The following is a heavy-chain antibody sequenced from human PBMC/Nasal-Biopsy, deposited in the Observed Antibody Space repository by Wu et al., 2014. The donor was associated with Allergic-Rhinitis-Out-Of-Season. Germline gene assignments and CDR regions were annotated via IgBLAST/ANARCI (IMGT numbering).Heavy chain of an antibody. CDR2: IYHTGST. CDR1: GGSITNNNYY. Sequence: TLSLTCAVSGGSITNNNYYWGWIRQPPGKGLEWIGAIYHTGSTYYTPSLMSRVTISVDTSKDQFSLKVSSVSAGDTGVYYCARQRGREKQLGDPDRTLRKKNTHLNYTDYWGRGTLVTVSS. CDR3: ARQRGREKQLGDPDRTLRKKNTHLNYTDY. J-gene: IGHJ4*02. D-gene: IGHD6-13*01. V-gene: IGHV4-39*01.